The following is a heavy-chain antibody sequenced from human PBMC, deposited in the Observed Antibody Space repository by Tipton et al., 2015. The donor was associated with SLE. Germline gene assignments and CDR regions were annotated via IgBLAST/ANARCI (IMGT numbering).Heavy chain of an antibody. V-gene: IGHV4-61*02. CDR1: GGSISSGSYY. CDR3: ARAIAYQQLAPMDV. Sequence: TLSLTCTVSGGSISSGSYYWSWIRQPAGKGLEWIGRIYTSGGTNYNPSLKSRVTISVDTPKNQFSLKLSSVTAADTAVYYCARAIAYQQLAPMDVWGKGTTVTVSS. CDR2: IYTSGGT. J-gene: IGHJ6*03. D-gene: IGHD6-13*01.